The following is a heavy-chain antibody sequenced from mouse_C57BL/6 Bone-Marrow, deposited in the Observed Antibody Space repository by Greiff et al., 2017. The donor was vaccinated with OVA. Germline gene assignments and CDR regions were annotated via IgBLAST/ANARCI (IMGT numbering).Heavy chain of an antibody. CDR2: IDPSASYT. J-gene: IGHJ2*01. CDR1: GYPFTSYW. Sequence: QVQLQQPGAELVRPGTSVTLSCKASGYPFTSYWLHWVKQRPGHGLAWIGVIDPSASYTNSNQKFKGEATLTVDTSSSTAYMQLSSLTSEDAAVYYCTYDYERYWDYWGQGTTLTVSS. CDR3: TYDYERYWDY. V-gene: IGHV1-59*01. D-gene: IGHD2-4*01.